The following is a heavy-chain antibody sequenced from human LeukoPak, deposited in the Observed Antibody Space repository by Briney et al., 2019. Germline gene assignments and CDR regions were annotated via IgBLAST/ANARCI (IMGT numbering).Heavy chain of an antibody. CDR3: AKDFARIVGAKPDY. J-gene: IGHJ4*02. V-gene: IGHV3-30*18. D-gene: IGHD1-26*01. Sequence: PGRSLRLSCAASGFTFDDYAMHWVRQAPGKGLEWVAVISYDGSNKYYADSVKGRFTISRDNSKNTLYLQMNSLRAEDTAVYYCAKDFARIVGAKPDYWGQGTLVTVSS. CDR1: GFTFDDYA. CDR2: ISYDGSNK.